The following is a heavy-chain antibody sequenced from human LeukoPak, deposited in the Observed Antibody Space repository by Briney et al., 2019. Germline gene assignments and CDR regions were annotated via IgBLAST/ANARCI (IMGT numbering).Heavy chain of an antibody. CDR1: GFTFSSYA. Sequence: GGSLRLSCAASGFTFSSYAMHWVRQAPGKGLEWVAVISYDGSNKYYADSVKGRFTISRDNSKNTLYLQVNSLRAEDTAVYYCARAPGDLVLLWFGELIDYWGQGTLVTVSS. CDR3: ARAPGDLVLLWFGELIDY. CDR2: ISYDGSNK. V-gene: IGHV3-30*04. J-gene: IGHJ4*02. D-gene: IGHD3-10*01.